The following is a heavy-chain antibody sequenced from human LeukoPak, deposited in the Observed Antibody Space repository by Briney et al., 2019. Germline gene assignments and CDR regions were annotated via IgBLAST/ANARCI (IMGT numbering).Heavy chain of an antibody. V-gene: IGHV3-13*01. D-gene: IGHD6-19*01. Sequence: RGSLRLSCAASGFTFIDYDMHWVRQVIGKGLEWVSAIGIRGDTHYSGSVKGRFTISRENAESSLYLQMNSLRAEDTAVYYCARGGIQVSGIDEFDYWGQGALVTVSS. J-gene: IGHJ4*02. CDR3: ARGGIQVSGIDEFDY. CDR2: IGIRGDT. CDR1: GFTFIDYD.